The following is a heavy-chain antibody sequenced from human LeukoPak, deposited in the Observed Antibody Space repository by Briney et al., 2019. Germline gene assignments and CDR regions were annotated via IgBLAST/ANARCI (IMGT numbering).Heavy chain of an antibody. CDR2: LSGDSSSI. Sequence: GGSLRLSCAASQFTFNNDAMSWVRQAPGKGLEWVSGLSGDSSSIYYAASVKGRFTISRDNSKNMLYLQMNSLRAEDTAVYYCTRFRGSGSSTLYSFDYWDQGSLVTVAP. D-gene: IGHD3-10*01. CDR3: TRFRGSGSSTLYSFDY. V-gene: IGHV3-23*01. CDR1: QFTFNNDA. J-gene: IGHJ4*02.